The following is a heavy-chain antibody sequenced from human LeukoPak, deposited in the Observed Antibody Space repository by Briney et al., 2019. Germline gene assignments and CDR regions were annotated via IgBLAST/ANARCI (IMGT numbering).Heavy chain of an antibody. CDR3: AKDLMGYGSGSYYGNDY. CDR1: GFTFSSYG. J-gene: IGHJ4*02. D-gene: IGHD3-10*01. CDR2: ISYDGSNK. Sequence: GGALRLSCAASGFTFSSYGMHWVRPAPGKGLAWVAVISYDGSNKYYADSVKGRFTISRDNSKNTLYLQMNSLRAEDTAVYYCAKDLMGYGSGSYYGNDYWGQGTLVTVSS. V-gene: IGHV3-30*18.